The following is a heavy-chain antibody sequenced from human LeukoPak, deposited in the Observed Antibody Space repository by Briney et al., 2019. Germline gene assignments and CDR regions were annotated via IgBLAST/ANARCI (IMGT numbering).Heavy chain of an antibody. CDR2: ISHDGYDK. Sequence: PGGSLRLSCAASGFNFKSFGMHWVRQAPGKGLEWVAVISHDGYDKYYVDTVKGRITISRDNSNSVYLQMISLRPEDTAMYYCVKSSGYSGYDHGDYWGQGTMVTVSS. CDR3: VKSSGYSGYDHGDY. D-gene: IGHD5-12*01. CDR1: GFNFKSFG. V-gene: IGHV3-30*18. J-gene: IGHJ4*02.